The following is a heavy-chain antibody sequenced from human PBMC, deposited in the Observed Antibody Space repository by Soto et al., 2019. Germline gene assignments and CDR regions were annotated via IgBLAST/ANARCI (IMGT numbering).Heavy chain of an antibody. CDR2: IYSVGST. CDR1: GFSVGDNY. V-gene: IGHV3-66*01. J-gene: IGHJ3*01. Sequence: EVQLVESGGGLVQPGGSLRLSCAASGFSVGDNYMNWVRQAPGKGLEWVSLIYSVGSTFYADSVKGRFTISRDNSKNTVFLQMNNLRVDDTAVYYCARDRGYRWGQGTMVTVSA. D-gene: IGHD5-12*01. CDR3: ARDRGYR.